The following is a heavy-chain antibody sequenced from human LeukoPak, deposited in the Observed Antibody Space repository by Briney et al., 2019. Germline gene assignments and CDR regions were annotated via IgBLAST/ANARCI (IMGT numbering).Heavy chain of an antibody. D-gene: IGHD5-12*01. CDR2: IYNSAST. J-gene: IGHJ4*02. Sequence: PSETLSLTCTVSGDSISSGGYYWIWIRQHPWKGLEWIGYIYNSASTYYNPSLRSRVSISIDTSKNQFSLRLSSVNVADTAVYYCARGVATNGNFDYWGQGSLVTVSS. CDR1: GDSISSGGYY. V-gene: IGHV4-31*03. CDR3: ARGVATNGNFDY.